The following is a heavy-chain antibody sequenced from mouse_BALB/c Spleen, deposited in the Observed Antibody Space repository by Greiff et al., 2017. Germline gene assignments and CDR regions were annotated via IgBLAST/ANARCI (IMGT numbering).Heavy chain of an antibody. D-gene: IGHD1-1*01. CDR3: ARGYYGSSPDFDY. V-gene: IGHV5-4*02. Sequence: EVKLVESGGGLVKPGGSLKLSCAASGFTFSDYYMYWVRQTPEKRLEWVATISDGGSYTYYPDSVKGRFTISRDNAKNNLYLQMSSLKSEDTAMYYCARGYYGSSPDFDYWGQGTTLTVSS. CDR1: GFTFSDYY. CDR2: ISDGGSYT. J-gene: IGHJ2*01.